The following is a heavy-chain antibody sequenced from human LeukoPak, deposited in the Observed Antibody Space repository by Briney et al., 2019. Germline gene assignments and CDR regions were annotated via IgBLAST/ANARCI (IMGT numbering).Heavy chain of an antibody. CDR1: GGSISSGSYY. D-gene: IGHD6-13*01. V-gene: IGHV4-39*01. J-gene: IGHJ4*02. Sequence: SETLSLTCTVSGGSISSGSYYWGWIRQPPGKGLKWVGSIYYSGSTYYNPSLKSLVTISVDTSKKQFSVKLNSVTASDTAVYYCAWEVAAYSWSDWGQGTLVTVSS. CDR3: AWEVAAYSWSD. CDR2: IYYSGST.